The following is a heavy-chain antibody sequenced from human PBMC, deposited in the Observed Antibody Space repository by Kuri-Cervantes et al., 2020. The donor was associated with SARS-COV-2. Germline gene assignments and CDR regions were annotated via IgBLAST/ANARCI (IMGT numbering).Heavy chain of an antibody. CDR3: ARDGYSYGVYYYYYLDV. J-gene: IGHJ6*03. V-gene: IGHV1-18*04. Sequence: ASVKVSCKASGYNFTTYGISWVRRAPGQGLEWMGWISGYNGNTYYAQKFQGRVTMTIDTSTTTAYMELRSLRSDDTAVYHCARDGYSYGVYYYYYLDVWGKGTTVTVSS. D-gene: IGHD5-18*01. CDR1: GYNFTTYG. CDR2: ISGYNGNT.